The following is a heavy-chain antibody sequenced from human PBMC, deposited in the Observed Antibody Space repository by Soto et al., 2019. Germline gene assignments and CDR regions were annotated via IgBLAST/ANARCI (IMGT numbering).Heavy chain of an antibody. V-gene: IGHV3-74*01. CDR2: INSDGSST. CDR1: GFTFSSYW. CDR3: ARGTYYDSSGYPTFVY. Sequence: EVQLVESGGGLVQPGGSLRLSCAASGFTFSSYWMHWVRQAPGKGLVWVSRINSDGSSTSYADSVKGRFTISRDNAKNTLYLQMNSLRAEDTAVYYCARGTYYDSSGYPTFVYWGQGTLVTVSS. J-gene: IGHJ4*02. D-gene: IGHD3-22*01.